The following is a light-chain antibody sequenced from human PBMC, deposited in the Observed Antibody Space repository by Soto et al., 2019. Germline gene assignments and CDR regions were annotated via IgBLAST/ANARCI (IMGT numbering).Light chain of an antibody. CDR2: EVS. CDR3: SSYAGSNKGSV. V-gene: IGLV2-8*01. J-gene: IGLJ1*01. CDR1: SSDVGGYNY. Sequence: QSVLTQPPSASGSPGQSVTISCTGTSSDVGGYNYVSWYQQHPGKAPKLMIYEVSKRPSGVPDRFSGSKSGNTASLTVSGFQAEDEADYYCSSYAGSNKGSVFGTGTKVTVL.